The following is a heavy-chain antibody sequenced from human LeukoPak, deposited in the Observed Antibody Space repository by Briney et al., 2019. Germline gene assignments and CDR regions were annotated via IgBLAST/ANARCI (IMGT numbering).Heavy chain of an antibody. CDR2: IDPSDSYT. Sequence: HGESLKISCQGSGYTFTSYWISWVRQLPGKGLEWMGRIDPSDSYTTYSPSLQGHVTISADKSISTAYLQWSSLKASDTVMYYCATFEGNDAFDIWGQGTMVTVSS. CDR1: GYTFTSYW. V-gene: IGHV5-10-1*01. CDR3: ATFEGNDAFDI. J-gene: IGHJ3*02.